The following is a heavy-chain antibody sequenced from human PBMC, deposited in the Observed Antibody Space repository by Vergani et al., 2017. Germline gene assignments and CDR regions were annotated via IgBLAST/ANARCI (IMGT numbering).Heavy chain of an antibody. J-gene: IGHJ1*01. V-gene: IGHV3-21*01. Sequence: EVQLVESGGGLVKPGGSLRLSCAASGFTFSSYSMNWVRQAPGKGLEWVSSISSSSSYIYYADSVKGRFTISRDNAKNSLYLQMNSLRAEDTAVYYCARDFEDYYDSSGYSEAEYFQHWGQGTLVTVSS. CDR2: ISSSSSYI. D-gene: IGHD3-22*01. CDR1: GFTFSSYS. CDR3: ARDFEDYYDSSGYSEAEYFQH.